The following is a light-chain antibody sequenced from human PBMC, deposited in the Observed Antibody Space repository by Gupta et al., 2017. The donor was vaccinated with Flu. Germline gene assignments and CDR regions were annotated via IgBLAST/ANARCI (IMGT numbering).Light chain of an antibody. V-gene: IGLV2-14*01. CDR1: SSDVGGYNY. CDR3: SSYTSSSTFGV. CDR2: EVS. Sequence: QSALTQPAAVSGSPGQSITISCTGTSSDVGGYNYVSWYQQHPGKDPKLMIYEVSNRPSGVSNRFSGSKSGNTASLTISGLQAEDEADYYCSSYTSSSTFGVFGGGTKLTVL. J-gene: IGLJ2*01.